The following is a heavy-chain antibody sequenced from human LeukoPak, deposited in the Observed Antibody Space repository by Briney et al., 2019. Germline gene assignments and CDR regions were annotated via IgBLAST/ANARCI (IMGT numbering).Heavy chain of an antibody. CDR1: GDSFTYFY. V-gene: IGHV4-4*08. CDR2: IYNGGST. Sequence: PSETLSLTCTVSGDSFTYFYWSWIRQPPGKGLEWIGYIYNGGSTNYNPSLKSRVTISVDTSKNQFSLKLSSVTAADTAVYYCAKGLGMKVDYWGQGTLVTVSS. CDR3: AKGLGMKVDY. D-gene: IGHD3/OR15-3a*01. J-gene: IGHJ4*02.